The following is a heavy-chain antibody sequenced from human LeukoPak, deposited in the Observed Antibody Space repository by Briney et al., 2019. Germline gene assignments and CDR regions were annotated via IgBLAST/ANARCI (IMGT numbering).Heavy chain of an antibody. CDR3: ARGSKPPSYYYDSSGTYFDY. V-gene: IGHV3-53*01. CDR1: GFTVSSNY. CDR2: IYSGGST. Sequence: GGSLRLSCAASGFTVSSNYMSWVRQAPGKGLEWVSVIYSGGSTYYADSVKGQFTISRDNSKNTLYLQMNSLRAEDTAVYYCARGSKPPSYYYDSSGTYFDYWGQGTLVTVSS. J-gene: IGHJ4*02. D-gene: IGHD3-22*01.